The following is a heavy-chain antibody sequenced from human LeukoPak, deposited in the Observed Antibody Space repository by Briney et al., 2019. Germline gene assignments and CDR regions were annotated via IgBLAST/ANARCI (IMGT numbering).Heavy chain of an antibody. V-gene: IGHV4-34*01. CDR2: INHSGST. CDR1: GGSFSGYY. CDR3: ARDCSSSSCYLDY. J-gene: IGHJ4*02. D-gene: IGHD2-2*01. Sequence: SETLSLTCAVYGGSFSGYYWSWIRQPPGKGLEWIGEINHSGSTNYNPSLKSRVTISVDTSKNQFSLKLTSVTAADTAVYYCARDCSSSSCYLDYWGQGTLVTVS.